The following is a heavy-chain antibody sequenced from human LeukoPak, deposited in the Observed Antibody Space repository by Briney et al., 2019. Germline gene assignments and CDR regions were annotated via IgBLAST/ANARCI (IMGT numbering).Heavy chain of an antibody. CDR1: GGSFSGYY. J-gene: IGHJ4*02. CDR3: ARGLPYGDYGFDY. V-gene: IGHV3-53*04. CDR2: IYSGGST. D-gene: IGHD4-17*01. Sequence: PSETLSLTCAVYGGSFSGYYWSWVRQAPGKGLEWVSVIYSGGSTYYADSVKGRFTISRHNSKNTLYLQMNSLRAEDTAVYYCARGLPYGDYGFDYWGQGTLVTVSS.